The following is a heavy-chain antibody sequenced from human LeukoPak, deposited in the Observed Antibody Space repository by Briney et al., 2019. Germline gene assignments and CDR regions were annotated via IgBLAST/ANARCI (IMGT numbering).Heavy chain of an antibody. J-gene: IGHJ6*03. CDR1: RFTFSSYW. CDR3: ARVSGSDYCYYYYMHV. CDR2: INSDGSST. Sequence: GGSLRLSCAASRFTFSSYWMHWVRQAPGKGLVWVSRINSDGSSTSYADSVKGRFTISRDNAKNTLYLQMKSLRAEDTAVYYCARVSGSDYCYYYYMHVWGKGTTVTLSS. V-gene: IGHV3-74*01. D-gene: IGHD1-26*01.